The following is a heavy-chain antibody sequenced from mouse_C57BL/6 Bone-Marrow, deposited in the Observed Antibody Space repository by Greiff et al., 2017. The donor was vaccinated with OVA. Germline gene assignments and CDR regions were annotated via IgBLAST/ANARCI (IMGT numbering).Heavy chain of an antibody. J-gene: IGHJ2*01. CDR2: ISNLAYSI. CDR1: GFTFSDSG. D-gene: IGHD1-1*01. CDR3: ARQGYGSSYHDFDY. V-gene: IGHV5-15*01. Sequence: EVMLVESGGGLVQPGGSLKLSCAASGFTFSDSGMAWVRQAPRKGPEWVAFISNLAYSIYYADTVTGRFTISRENAKNTLYLEMSSLRSEDTAMYDGARQGYGSSYHDFDYWGQGTTLTVAS.